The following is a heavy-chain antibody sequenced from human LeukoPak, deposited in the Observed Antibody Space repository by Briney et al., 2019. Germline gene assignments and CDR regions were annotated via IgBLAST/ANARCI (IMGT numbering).Heavy chain of an antibody. D-gene: IGHD4/OR15-4a*01. Sequence: SETLSLTCTVSGGSISSSSYYWGWIRQPPGKGLEWIGSIYYSGSTCYNPSLKSRVTISVDTSKNQFSLKLSSVTAADTAVYFCARPRARGAFDIWGQGTMVTVSS. J-gene: IGHJ3*02. CDR3: ARPRARGAFDI. V-gene: IGHV4-39*01. CDR1: GGSISSSSYY. CDR2: IYYSGST.